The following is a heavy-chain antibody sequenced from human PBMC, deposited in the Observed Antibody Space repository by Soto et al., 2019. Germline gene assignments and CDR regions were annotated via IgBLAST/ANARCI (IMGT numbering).Heavy chain of an antibody. D-gene: IGHD3-22*01. Sequence: QVQLVQSGAEVKKPGSSVKVSCKASGGTFSSYTISWVRQAPGQGLEWMGRIIPILGIANYAQKFQGIVTITADKSASTAYLELSSLRSEYTAVYYCARALFPTGGYYCDHDAFDIWGQGTMVTVSS. J-gene: IGHJ3*02. CDR2: IIPILGIA. V-gene: IGHV1-69*02. CDR3: ARALFPTGGYYCDHDAFDI. CDR1: GGTFSSYT.